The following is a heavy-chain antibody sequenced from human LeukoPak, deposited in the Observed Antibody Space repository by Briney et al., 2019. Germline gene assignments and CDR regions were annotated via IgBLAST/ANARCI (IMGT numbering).Heavy chain of an antibody. D-gene: IGHD6-13*01. CDR2: ISSSSSYI. Sequence: GGSLRLSCAASGFTFSSYSMNWVRQAPGKGLEWVSSISSSSSYIYYADSVKGRFTISRDNAKNSLYLRMNSLRAEDTAVYYCAKQGIAAEGGYWGQGTLVSVSS. CDR1: GFTFSSYS. J-gene: IGHJ4*02. CDR3: AKQGIAAEGGY. V-gene: IGHV3-21*01.